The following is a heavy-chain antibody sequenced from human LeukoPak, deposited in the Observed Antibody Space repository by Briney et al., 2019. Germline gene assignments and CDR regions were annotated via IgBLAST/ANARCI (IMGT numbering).Heavy chain of an antibody. CDR2: MNPNSGNT. Sequence: ASVKVSCKASGYTFTSYGINWVRQATGQGLEWMGWMNPNSGNTGYAQKFQGRVTMTRNTSISTAYMELSSLRSEDTAVYYCARGRAAADDYYYYGMDVWGQGTTVTVSS. CDR1: GYTFTSYG. J-gene: IGHJ6*02. D-gene: IGHD6-13*01. CDR3: ARGRAAADDYYYYGMDV. V-gene: IGHV1-8*01.